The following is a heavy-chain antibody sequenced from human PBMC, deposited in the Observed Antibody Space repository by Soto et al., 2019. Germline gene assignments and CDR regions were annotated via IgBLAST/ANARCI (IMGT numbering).Heavy chain of an antibody. Sequence: QVQLVQSGAEVKKPGASVKVSCKASGYTFTSYGISWVRQAPGQGLEWMGWISAYNGNTNYAQKLQGRGTMTTDTSTSTAYMELRSLRSDDTAVYYCAREGEVLLWFGGEYYFDYWGQGTLVTVSS. CDR2: ISAYNGNT. D-gene: IGHD3-10*01. J-gene: IGHJ4*02. CDR1: GYTFTSYG. CDR3: AREGEVLLWFGGEYYFDY. V-gene: IGHV1-18*01.